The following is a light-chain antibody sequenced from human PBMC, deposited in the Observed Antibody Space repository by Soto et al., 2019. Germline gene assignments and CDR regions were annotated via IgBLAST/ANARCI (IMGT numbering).Light chain of an antibody. CDR3: QHYDSLPTT. J-gene: IGKJ4*01. Sequence: DIQMTQSPSSLSASVGDRVTITCQASQDIRNYVNWYQQKPGKAPKLLIYDASNLETGVPSRFSGSRTGKDFTLTISSLQPEDTAAYYCQHYDSLPTTFGGGTKVDIK. CDR2: DAS. CDR1: QDIRNY. V-gene: IGKV1-33*01.